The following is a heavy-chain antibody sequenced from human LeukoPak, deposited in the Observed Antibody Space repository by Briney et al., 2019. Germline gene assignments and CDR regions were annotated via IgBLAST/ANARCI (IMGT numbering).Heavy chain of an antibody. D-gene: IGHD1-1*01. CDR1: GVTLNTAS. CDR3: ADNLSR. Sequence: GGSLRLSCAASGVTLNTASMNRVRQAPGKGLEWISYIDRSSNTIYYADSVKGRFTISRDSAKNSLYLQMNSLRAEDTAVYFCADNLSRWGQGTLVTVSS. V-gene: IGHV3-48*04. CDR2: IDRSSNTI. J-gene: IGHJ4*02.